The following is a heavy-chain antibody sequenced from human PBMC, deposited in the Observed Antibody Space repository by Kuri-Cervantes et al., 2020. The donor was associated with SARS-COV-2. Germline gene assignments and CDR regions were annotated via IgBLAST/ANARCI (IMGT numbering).Heavy chain of an antibody. Sequence: ASVKVSCKASGYTFTSYGINWVRQATGQGLEWMGWMNPNSGITGYAQKFQGRVTITRNTSISTAYMELSSLRSEDTAVYYCAREGYCSSTSCSQGGPYAFDIWGQGTMVTVSS. CDR1: GYTFTSYG. V-gene: IGHV1-8*03. J-gene: IGHJ3*02. CDR3: AREGYCSSTSCSQGGPYAFDI. D-gene: IGHD2-2*01. CDR2: MNPNSGIT.